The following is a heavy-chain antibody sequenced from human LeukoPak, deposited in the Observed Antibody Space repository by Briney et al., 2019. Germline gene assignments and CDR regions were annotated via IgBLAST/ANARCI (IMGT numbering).Heavy chain of an antibody. D-gene: IGHD6-19*01. CDR3: ARGEAVAVYFDY. J-gene: IGHJ4*02. CDR1: GFTFSSYG. CDR2: ISYDGSNK. Sequence: GGSLRLSCAASGFTFSSYGMHWVRQAPGKGLEWVAVISYDGSNKYYADSVKGRFTISRDNSKNTLYLQMNSLRAEDTAVYYCARGEAVAVYFDYWGQGTLVTVSS. V-gene: IGHV3-30*03.